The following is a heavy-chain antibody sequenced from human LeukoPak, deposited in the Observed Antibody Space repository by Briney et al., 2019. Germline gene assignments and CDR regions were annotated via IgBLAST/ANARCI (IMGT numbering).Heavy chain of an antibody. J-gene: IGHJ4*02. Sequence: GGSLRLSCAASGFTVSRNYMSWGREAPGKGLEWGSVSFSGGDTYYPDSVKGRFTVSRDNPKNTVYLQMNSLRAEDTAVYFCARSPVLDRNDWSFADWGQGTLVTVSS. CDR1: GFTVSRNY. CDR3: ARSPVLDRNDWSFAD. V-gene: IGHV3-53*01. D-gene: IGHD1-1*01. CDR2: SFSGGDT.